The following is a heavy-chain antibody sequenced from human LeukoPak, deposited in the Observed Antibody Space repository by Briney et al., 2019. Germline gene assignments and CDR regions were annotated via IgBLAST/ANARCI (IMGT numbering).Heavy chain of an antibody. J-gene: IGHJ4*02. Sequence: ASVKVSCKASGYTFTSYAMNWVRQAPRQGLEWMGWINTNTGNPTYAQGFTGRFVFSLDTSVSTAYLQISSPKAEDTAVYYCARFGYYDSSGYYCLGDYWGQGTLVTVSS. CDR2: INTNTGNP. CDR1: GYTFTSYA. D-gene: IGHD3-22*01. V-gene: IGHV7-4-1*02. CDR3: ARFGYYDSSGYYCLGDY.